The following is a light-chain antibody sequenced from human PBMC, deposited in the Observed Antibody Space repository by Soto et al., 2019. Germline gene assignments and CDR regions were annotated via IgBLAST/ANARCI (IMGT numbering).Light chain of an antibody. V-gene: IGKV2D-29*01. CDR2: EVS. CDR3: LQTSQFPWT. CDR1: QSLLNSGGKTY. Sequence: DIVMTQTPLSLSVTPGQPASISCKSSQSLLNSGGKTYFYWYLQKSGQPPQLLIYEVSNRFSGVPDRVSGSGSGTDFTLNISRVEAEDVGLYYCLQTSQFPWTFGQGTKVEIK. J-gene: IGKJ1*01.